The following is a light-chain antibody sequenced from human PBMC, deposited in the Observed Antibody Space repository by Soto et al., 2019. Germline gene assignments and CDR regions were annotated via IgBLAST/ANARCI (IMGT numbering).Light chain of an antibody. J-gene: IGKJ5*01. CDR3: QQYGSSPIT. V-gene: IGKV3-20*01. CDR1: QSVSSY. Sequence: ESVLTQSPGTLSLSPGERATLSCRASQSVSSYLAWYQQKPGQAPRLLIYDASSRATGIPARFSGSGSGTDFTLTISSLEPEDFAVYYCQQYGSSPITFGQGTRLRL. CDR2: DAS.